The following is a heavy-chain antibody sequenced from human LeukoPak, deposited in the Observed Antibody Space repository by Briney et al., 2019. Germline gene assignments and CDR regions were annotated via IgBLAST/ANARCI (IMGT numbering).Heavy chain of an antibody. D-gene: IGHD3-22*01. V-gene: IGHV3-7*01. Sequence: GGSLRLSCAASGFTFSSYWMSWVRRAPGKGLEWVANIKQDGSEKYYVDSVKGRFTISRDNAKNSLYLQMNSLRAEDTAVYYCARDANYYDSSGYPDYWGQGTLVTVSS. J-gene: IGHJ4*02. CDR1: GFTFSSYW. CDR3: ARDANYYDSSGYPDY. CDR2: IKQDGSEK.